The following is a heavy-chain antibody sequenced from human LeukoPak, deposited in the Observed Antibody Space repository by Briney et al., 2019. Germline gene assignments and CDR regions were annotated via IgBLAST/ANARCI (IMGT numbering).Heavy chain of an antibody. V-gene: IGHV4-39*01. Sequence: SETLSLTCTVSRGPIRTSSFYWGWIRQPPGKGLEWVVTFDYNGVYTYTPSLKNRLTISVDTSKSIFSLRLRSVTATDTAMYFCAGDSPTAGLYAFDVWGQGTMVTVSS. CDR2: FDYNGVY. D-gene: IGHD4-11*01. J-gene: IGHJ3*01. CDR3: AGDSPTAGLYAFDV. CDR1: RGPIRTSSFY.